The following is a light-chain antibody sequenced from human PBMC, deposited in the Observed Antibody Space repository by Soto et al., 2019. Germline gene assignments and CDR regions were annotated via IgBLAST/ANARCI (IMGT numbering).Light chain of an antibody. CDR3: QPANNFPPP. J-gene: IGKJ1*01. Sequence: DIQMTQSPSSVSASVGDRVTITCRASQSISSWLAWYQQKPGKAPKLLIYTASTLQSEVPSSFSGSGSHTDFTPTISNLQPEDFATYYCQPANNFPPPFGHGPKVQLK. CDR1: QSISSW. CDR2: TAS. V-gene: IGKV1-12*01.